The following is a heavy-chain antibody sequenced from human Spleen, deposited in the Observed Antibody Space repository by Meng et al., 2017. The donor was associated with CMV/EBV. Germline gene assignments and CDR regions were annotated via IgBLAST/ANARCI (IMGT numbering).Heavy chain of an antibody. J-gene: IGHJ3*02. Sequence: GESLKISCMGSEYSFTYWIAWVRQMPGKGLEWMGIIYPGDSDTRYSPSFQGLVSISADKSINTSYLQWSSLKASDTAIYYCARHRDFGVFKDAFDIWGQGTMVTVSS. CDR1: EYSFTYW. CDR3: ARHRDFGVFKDAFDI. CDR2: IYPGDSDT. D-gene: IGHD3-3*01. V-gene: IGHV5-51*01.